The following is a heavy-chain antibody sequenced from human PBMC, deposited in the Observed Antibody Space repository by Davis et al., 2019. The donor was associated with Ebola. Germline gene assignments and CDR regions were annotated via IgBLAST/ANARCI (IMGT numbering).Heavy chain of an antibody. CDR2: IISPASGGTT. J-gene: IGHJ5*02. Sequence: PGGSLRLSCSVSGFVFRNYSIHWFRQSAGTGLEWIGVIISPASGGTTEYDSSVKGRFTISRDDSEGIAYLQMDRLRIEDTAVYYCTTDLGYFGSGSYADDFSPWGQGTPVTVSS. CDR3: TTDLGYFGSGSYADDFSP. CDR1: GFVFRNYS. V-gene: IGHV3-49*03. D-gene: IGHD3-10*01.